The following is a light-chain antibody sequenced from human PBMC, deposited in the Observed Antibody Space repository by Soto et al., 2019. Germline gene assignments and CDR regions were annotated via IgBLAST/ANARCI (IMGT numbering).Light chain of an antibody. Sequence: QSALTQPPSASGSPGQSVTISCTGSSSDVGGYNYVSWYQQHPGKAPKLMIYEVSKRPSGVPDRFSGYKSGNTASLTVSGLHAEDEADYYCSSYAGSNNFVFGGGTKVTVL. CDR3: SSYAGSNNFV. CDR2: EVS. J-gene: IGLJ3*02. CDR1: SSDVGGYNY. V-gene: IGLV2-8*01.